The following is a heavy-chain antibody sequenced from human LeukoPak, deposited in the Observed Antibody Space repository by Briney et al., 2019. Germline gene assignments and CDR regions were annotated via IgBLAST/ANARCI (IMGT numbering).Heavy chain of an antibody. CDR1: GFTFSNHW. D-gene: IGHD5-18*01. CDR2: IKQDGSSI. Sequence: GGSLRLSCAASGFTFSNHWMSWVRQAPGKGLQWVANIKQDGSSIYYVDSVRGRFTISRDNARNSLYLQMNSLRAEDTAVYYCAKAQKQLWFSELAFDIWGQGTMVTVSS. CDR3: AKAQKQLWFSELAFDI. V-gene: IGHV3-7*03. J-gene: IGHJ3*02.